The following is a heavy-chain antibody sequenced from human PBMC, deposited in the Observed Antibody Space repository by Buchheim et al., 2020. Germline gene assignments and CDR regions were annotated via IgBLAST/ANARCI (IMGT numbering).Heavy chain of an antibody. CDR1: GYTFTSYY. D-gene: IGHD2-2*02. V-gene: IGHV1-46*03. Sequence: QVQLVQSGAEVKKPGASVKVSCKASGYTFTSYYMHWVRQAPGQGLEWMGIINPSGGSTSYAQKFQGRGTMTRDTSTSTVYMELSSLRSEDTAVYYCASEPPYCSSTSCYTGAWFDPWGQGTL. CDR2: INPSGGST. J-gene: IGHJ5*02. CDR3: ASEPPYCSSTSCYTGAWFDP.